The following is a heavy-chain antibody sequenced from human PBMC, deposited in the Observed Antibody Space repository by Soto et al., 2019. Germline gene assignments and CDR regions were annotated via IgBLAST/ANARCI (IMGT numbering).Heavy chain of an antibody. CDR2: IWYDGSNK. Sequence: PGGSLRLSYAASGFTFSSYGMHWVRQAPGKGLEWVAVIWYDGSNKYYADSVKGRFTISRDNSKNTLYLQMNSLRAEDTAVYYCARDHYDIVVVVAADKQGDYYFDYRGQGTLVTVSS. D-gene: IGHD2-15*01. V-gene: IGHV3-33*01. CDR1: GFTFSSYG. CDR3: ARDHYDIVVVVAADKQGDYYFDY. J-gene: IGHJ4*02.